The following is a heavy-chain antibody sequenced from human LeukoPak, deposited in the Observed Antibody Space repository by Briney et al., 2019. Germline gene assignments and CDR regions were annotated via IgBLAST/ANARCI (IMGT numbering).Heavy chain of an antibody. CDR3: AKYIAAAGTAGMYYFDY. CDR1: GFTSSSYA. J-gene: IGHJ4*02. CDR2: ISGSGGST. Sequence: GGSLRLSCAASGFTSSSYAMSWVRQAPGKGLEWVSAISGSGGSTYYADSVKGRFTISRDNSKNTLYLQMNSLRAEDTAVYYCAKYIAAAGTAGMYYFDYWGQGTLVTVSS. D-gene: IGHD6-13*01. V-gene: IGHV3-23*01.